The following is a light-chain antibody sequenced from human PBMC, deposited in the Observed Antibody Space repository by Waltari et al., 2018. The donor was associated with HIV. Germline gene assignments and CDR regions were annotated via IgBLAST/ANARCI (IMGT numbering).Light chain of an antibody. CDR2: DVS. Sequence: QSALTQPAPVSGSPGHSITIPCTGTRSAVGGYNHVPWYQQHPGKAPKLMIYDVSNRPSGVSYRFSGSKSGNTASLTISGLQAEDEADYYCSSYTTSSTWVFGGGTKLTVL. CDR1: RSAVGGYNH. V-gene: IGLV2-14*01. CDR3: SSYTTSSTWV. J-gene: IGLJ3*02.